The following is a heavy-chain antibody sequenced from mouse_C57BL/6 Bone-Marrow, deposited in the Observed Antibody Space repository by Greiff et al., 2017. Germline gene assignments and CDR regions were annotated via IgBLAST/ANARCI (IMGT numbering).Heavy chain of an antibody. Sequence: QVQLKESGAELVKPGASVKMSCKASGYTFTSYWITWVKQRPGQGLEWIGDIYPGSGSTNYNEKFKSKATLTVDTSSSTAYMQLSSLTSEDSAVYYCARRGLLRYLAYWGQGTLVTVSA. CDR2: IYPGSGST. D-gene: IGHD1-1*01. V-gene: IGHV1-55*01. J-gene: IGHJ3*01. CDR3: ARRGLLRYLAY. CDR1: GYTFTSYW.